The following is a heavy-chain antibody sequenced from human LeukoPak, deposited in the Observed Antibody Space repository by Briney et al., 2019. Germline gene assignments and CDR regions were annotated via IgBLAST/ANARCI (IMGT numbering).Heavy chain of an antibody. D-gene: IGHD3-3*01. CDR3: ARAEYYDFWSGYSTAVYYYYGMDV. CDR1: GFTFSSYG. V-gene: IGHV3-33*01. J-gene: IGHJ6*02. Sequence: GGSLRLSCAASGFTFSSYGMHWVRQAPGKGLEWVAVIWYDGSNKYYADSVKGRFTISRDNSKNTLYLQMNSLRAEDTAVYYCARAEYYDFWSGYSTAVYYYYGMDVWGQGTTVTVSS. CDR2: IWYDGSNK.